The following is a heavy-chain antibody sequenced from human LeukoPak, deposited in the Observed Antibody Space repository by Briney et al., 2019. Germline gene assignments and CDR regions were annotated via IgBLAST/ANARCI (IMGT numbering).Heavy chain of an antibody. CDR3: ARGEHPGIVGATIDY. D-gene: IGHD1-26*01. V-gene: IGHV3-30-3*01. CDR2: ISYDGSNK. J-gene: IGHJ4*02. CDR1: GFTFSSYA. Sequence: GRSLRLSCAASGFTFSSYAMHWVRQAPGKGLEWVAVISYDGSNKCYADSVKGRFTISRDNSKNTLYLQMNSLRAEDTAVYYCARGEHPGIVGATIDYWGQGTLVTVSS.